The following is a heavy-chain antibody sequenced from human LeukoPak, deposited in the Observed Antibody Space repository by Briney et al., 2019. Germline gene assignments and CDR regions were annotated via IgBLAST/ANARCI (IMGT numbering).Heavy chain of an antibody. Sequence: PGGSLRLSRAASGFTFSSYGMHWVRQAPGKGLEWVAVISYDGSNKYYADSVKGRFTISRDNSKNTLYLQMNSLRAEDTAVYYCAKGSAYGDYGRAVDPWGQGTLVTVSS. J-gene: IGHJ5*02. CDR1: GFTFSSYG. CDR2: ISYDGSNK. D-gene: IGHD4-17*01. CDR3: AKGSAYGDYGRAVDP. V-gene: IGHV3-30*18.